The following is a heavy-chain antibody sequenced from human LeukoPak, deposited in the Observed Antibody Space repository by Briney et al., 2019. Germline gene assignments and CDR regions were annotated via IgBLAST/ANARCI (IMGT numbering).Heavy chain of an antibody. CDR1: GFTFSSYG. Sequence: PGGSLRLSCAASGFTFSSYGMHWVRQAPGKGLEWVAFIRYDGSNKYYADSVKGRFTISRDNSKNTLFLQMNSLRAEDTAVYYCAKSFSPLVDYYDSSGALSGYYYYYYMDVWGKGTTVTVSS. J-gene: IGHJ6*03. D-gene: IGHD3-22*01. CDR2: IRYDGSNK. V-gene: IGHV3-30*02. CDR3: AKSFSPLVDYYDSSGALSGYYYYYYMDV.